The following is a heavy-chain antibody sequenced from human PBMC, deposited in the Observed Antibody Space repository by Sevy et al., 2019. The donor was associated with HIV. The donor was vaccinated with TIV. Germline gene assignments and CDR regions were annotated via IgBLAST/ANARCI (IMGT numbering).Heavy chain of an antibody. CDR2: ISAYNGNT. CDR1: GYTFTSYG. Sequence: ASVKVSCKASGYTFTSYGISWVRQAPGQGLEWMGWISAYNGNTNYAQKLQGRVTMTTDTSTSTAYMELRSLRSDDTAVYYCARSPPFIYDFWSGYYTGYYYYGMDVWGQGTTVTVSS. D-gene: IGHD3-3*01. V-gene: IGHV1-18*01. J-gene: IGHJ6*02. CDR3: ARSPPFIYDFWSGYYTGYYYYGMDV.